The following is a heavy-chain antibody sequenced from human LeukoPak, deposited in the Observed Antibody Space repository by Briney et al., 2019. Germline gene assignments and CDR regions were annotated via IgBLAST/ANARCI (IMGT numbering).Heavy chain of an antibody. V-gene: IGHV3-9*01. CDR3: ARVADGGAIGY. J-gene: IGHJ4*02. CDR2: ISWNSGSI. D-gene: IGHD1-26*01. CDR1: GFTFDDYA. Sequence: GGSLRLSCAASGFTFDDYAMHWVRQAPGKGLEWVSGISWNSGSIGYADSVKGRFTISRDNAKNSLYLQMNSLRAEDTAVYYCARVADGGAIGYWGQGTLVTVSS.